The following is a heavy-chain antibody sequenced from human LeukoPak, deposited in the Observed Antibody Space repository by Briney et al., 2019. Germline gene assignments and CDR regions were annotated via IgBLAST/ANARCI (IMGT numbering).Heavy chain of an antibody. Sequence: GGSLRLSCAASGFTFSSYAMSWVRQAPGKGLDWVSAISGSGGSTYYADSVKGRFTISRDNSKNTLYLQMNSLRAEDTAVYYCAKDNSPGVSPYYYYGMGVWGQGTTVTVSS. CDR3: AKDNSPGVSPYYYYGMGV. D-gene: IGHD4-23*01. CDR1: GFTFSSYA. CDR2: ISGSGGST. V-gene: IGHV3-23*01. J-gene: IGHJ6*02.